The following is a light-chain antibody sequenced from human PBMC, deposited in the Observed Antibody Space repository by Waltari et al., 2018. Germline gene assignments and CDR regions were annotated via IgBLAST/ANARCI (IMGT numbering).Light chain of an antibody. CDR3: SSYTSSSSHVV. J-gene: IGLJ2*01. Sequence: QSALTQPASVSGSPGQSITISCTGTSSDVGGYNYVSWYQQHPGKAPKLMIYEVSNRPSGVSNRFSGSKSGNTASLTISGLQAEDEADYYGSSYTSSSSHVVFGGGTKLTV. CDR1: SSDVGGYNY. V-gene: IGLV2-14*01. CDR2: EVS.